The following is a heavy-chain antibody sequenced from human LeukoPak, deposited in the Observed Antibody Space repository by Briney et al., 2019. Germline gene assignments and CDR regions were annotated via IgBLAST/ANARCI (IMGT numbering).Heavy chain of an antibody. CDR3: ARGSDYYYYGMDV. V-gene: IGHV3-53*01. Sequence: GGSLRLSCAASGFTFSDYYMSWIRQAPGKGLEWVSVIYNGGSTYYADSVRGRFTISRDNSKNTLYLQMNSLRAEDTAVYYCARGSDYYYYGMDVWGQGTTVTVSS. CDR2: IYNGGST. CDR1: GFTFSDYY. J-gene: IGHJ6*02.